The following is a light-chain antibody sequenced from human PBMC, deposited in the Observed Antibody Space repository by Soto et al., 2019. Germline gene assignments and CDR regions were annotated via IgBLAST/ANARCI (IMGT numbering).Light chain of an antibody. CDR3: QQYNNWKT. J-gene: IGKJ1*01. V-gene: IGKV3-15*01. Sequence: EIVMTQSPATLSLSPGERTTLSCRASQSVVSKLAWYQQKPGQAPRRLIYDTSTRATGIPARFSGSGSGTEFTLTISSLRSEDFAVYYCQQYNNWKTFGQGTKVEIK. CDR2: DTS. CDR1: QSVVSK.